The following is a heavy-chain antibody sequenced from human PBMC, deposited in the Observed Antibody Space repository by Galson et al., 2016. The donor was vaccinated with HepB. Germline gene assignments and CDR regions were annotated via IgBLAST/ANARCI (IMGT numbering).Heavy chain of an antibody. CDR1: GGSVSSVTYY. J-gene: IGHJ6*02. V-gene: IGHV4-61*01. CDR2: IYDSGST. D-gene: IGHD2-21*02. CDR3: ARDDLYGLDV. Sequence: EPLSLTCTVSGGSVSSVTYYWTWTRQPPGKGLEWIGYIYDSGSTNYHPSLKSRVTISVDSSKNQFSLKLGSVTAADTAVYYCARDDLYGLDVWGQGTTVTVSS.